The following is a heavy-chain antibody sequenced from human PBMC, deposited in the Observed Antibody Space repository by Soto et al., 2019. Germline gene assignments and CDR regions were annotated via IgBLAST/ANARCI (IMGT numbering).Heavy chain of an antibody. D-gene: IGHD6-25*01. CDR1: GGTFSSYA. Sequence: QVQLVQSGAEVKKPGSSVKVSCKASGGTFSSYAISWVRQAPGQGLQWMGGIIPIFGTANYAEKFQGRVTLTADKSTSTGSMELSSLRSEDTAVYYGARGRLGSRFDPWGQGTLVTVSS. CDR3: ARGRLGSRFDP. CDR2: IIPIFGTA. V-gene: IGHV1-69*06. J-gene: IGHJ5*02.